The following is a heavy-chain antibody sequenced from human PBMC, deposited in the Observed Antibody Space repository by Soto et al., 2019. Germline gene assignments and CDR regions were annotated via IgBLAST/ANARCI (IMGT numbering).Heavy chain of an antibody. J-gene: IGHJ5*02. V-gene: IGHV1-69*01. CDR3: ARVFHQSYYGCWSGWFDP. Sequence: QVQLVQSGAEVKKPGSSVKVSCKASGGTFSSYAISWVRQAPGQGLEWMGGSIPIFGTANYAQKFKGRVTITADESTSTAYMELSSLRSEDTGVYYCARVFHQSYYGCWSGWFDPWGQGTLVTVSS. CDR2: SIPIFGTA. D-gene: IGHD3-3*01. CDR1: GGTFSSYA.